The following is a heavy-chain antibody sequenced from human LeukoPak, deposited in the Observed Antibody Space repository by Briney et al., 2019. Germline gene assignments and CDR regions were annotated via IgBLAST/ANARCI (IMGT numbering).Heavy chain of an antibody. Sequence: GKSLNISCKCSGYSFTIYWMGWVRQMPGKGLEWMGIIYPGDSDTRYSPSFQGQVNISADKSISTAYLQWSSLKASDTAMYYCARPFPSRLYDSSGYYLEDTWGQGTMVTVSS. V-gene: IGHV5-51*01. CDR2: IYPGDSDT. CDR3: ARPFPSRLYDSSGYYLEDT. J-gene: IGHJ3*02. CDR1: GYSFTIYW. D-gene: IGHD3-22*01.